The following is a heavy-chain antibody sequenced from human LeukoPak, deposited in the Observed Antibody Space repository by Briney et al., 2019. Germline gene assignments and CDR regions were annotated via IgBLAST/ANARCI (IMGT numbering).Heavy chain of an antibody. CDR3: AIPTGITVPGPDY. J-gene: IGHJ4*02. D-gene: IGHD6-19*01. Sequence: GGSLRLSCAASGLTFSSYAMSWVRQAPGKGLEWVSAVSGDGGSTYSSESVKGRFIISRDNSRNTLFLRMNNLRAEDTAVYYCAIPTGITVPGPDYWGQGTPVTVSS. V-gene: IGHV3-23*01. CDR2: VSGDGGST. CDR1: GLTFSSYA.